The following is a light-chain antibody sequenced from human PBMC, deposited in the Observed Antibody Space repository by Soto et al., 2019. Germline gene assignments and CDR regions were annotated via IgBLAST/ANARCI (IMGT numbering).Light chain of an antibody. J-gene: IGKJ2*01. CDR1: QSVSSTY. CDR3: QHYGRSPPFT. Sequence: EIVLTQSPGTLSLSPGERATLSCRSSQSVSSTYIAWYQQNPGQAPRLLIYGASSRATGIPDRFSGSGSGTDFTLTISRLEPEDFAVYFCQHYGRSPPFTFGQRDKVEIK. CDR2: GAS. V-gene: IGKV3-20*01.